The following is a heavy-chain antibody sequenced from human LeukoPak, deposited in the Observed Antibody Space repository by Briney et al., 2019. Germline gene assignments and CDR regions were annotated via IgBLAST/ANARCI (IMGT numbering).Heavy chain of an antibody. CDR2: INPNRGST. CDR1: GYTFTDYY. CDR3: ARVDRGYCSSTSCSSRRWFDP. V-gene: IGHV1-2*02. Sequence: ASVKVSCRASGYTFTDYYIHWVRQAPGQGLEWMGWINPNRGSTFYAQKFQGRVTMTRDTSITTAYMEMSGLKSDDTAVYYCARVDRGYCSSTSCSSRRWFDPWGQGTLVTVSS. D-gene: IGHD2-2*01. J-gene: IGHJ5*02.